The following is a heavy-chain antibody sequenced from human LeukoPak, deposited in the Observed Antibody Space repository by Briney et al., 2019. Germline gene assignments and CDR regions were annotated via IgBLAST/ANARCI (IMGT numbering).Heavy chain of an antibody. CDR3: ARPLPYYYDSSGRYAFDV. D-gene: IGHD3-22*01. J-gene: IGHJ3*01. CDR1: GYTFSSCS. CDR2: ISVYNGDT. Sequence: ASVKVSCKASGYTFSSCSISWVRQAPGQGLEWMGWISVYNGDTNYAQKFQGRVTLTTDTSTRTAYMELSALKSDDTAVYFCARPLPYYYDSSGRYAFDVWGQGTMVTVSS. V-gene: IGHV1-18*01.